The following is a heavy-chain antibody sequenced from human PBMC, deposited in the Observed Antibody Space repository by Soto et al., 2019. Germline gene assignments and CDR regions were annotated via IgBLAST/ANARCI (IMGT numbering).Heavy chain of an antibody. CDR3: AMRAGYYFDS. V-gene: IGHV3-21*01. J-gene: IGHJ4*02. CDR2: ISSSSTYT. D-gene: IGHD6-19*01. CDR1: GFTFSTYA. Sequence: GGSLRLSCAASGFTFSTYAMSWVRQAPGKGLEWVSSISSSSTYTYYADSLAGRFTISRDNAKNSLFLQMNSLRAEDTAVYYCAMRAGYYFDSWGQGALVTVSS.